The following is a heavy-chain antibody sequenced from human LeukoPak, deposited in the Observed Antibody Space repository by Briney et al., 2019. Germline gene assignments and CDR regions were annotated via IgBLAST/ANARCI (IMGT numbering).Heavy chain of an antibody. J-gene: IGHJ4*02. Sequence: ASVKVSCKAPGYTFTGYYMHWVRQAPGQGLEWMGWINPNSGGTNYAQKFQGRVTMTRDTSISTAYMELSRLRSDDTAVYYCARDRRAVAGKHFDYWGQGTLVTVSS. CDR2: INPNSGGT. CDR1: GYTFTGYY. D-gene: IGHD6-19*01. CDR3: ARDRRAVAGKHFDY. V-gene: IGHV1-2*02.